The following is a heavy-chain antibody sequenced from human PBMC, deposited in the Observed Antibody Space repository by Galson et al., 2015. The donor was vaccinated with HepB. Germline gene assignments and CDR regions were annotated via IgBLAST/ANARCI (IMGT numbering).Heavy chain of an antibody. V-gene: IGHV3-64*02. D-gene: IGHD3-10*01. CDR2: VSRDGRNGIGT. CDR3: VRDMTEGFGELLLMAADY. Sequence: SLRLSCAASGFTFRDYAMHWVRQAPGKGLEHIAAVSRDGRNGIGTYYPAFMKGRFTISRENSKNTLYLQMNSLRVEDTAVYYCVRDMTEGFGELLLMAADYWGQGTLVTVSS. J-gene: IGHJ4*02. CDR1: GFTFRDYA.